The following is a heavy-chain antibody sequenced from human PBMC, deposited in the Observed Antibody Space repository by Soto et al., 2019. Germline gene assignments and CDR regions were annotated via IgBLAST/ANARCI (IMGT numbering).Heavy chain of an antibody. V-gene: IGHV3-33*01. J-gene: IGHJ4*02. CDR1: GFTFSSYG. D-gene: IGHD3-22*01. Sequence: QVQLVESGGGVVQPGRSLRLSCAASGFTFSSYGMHWVRQAPGKGLEWVAVIWYDGSNKYYADSVKGRFTISRDNSKNTLYLQMNSLRAEDTAVYYCARVYAPTYYYDSSGYYPVYWGQGTLVTVSS. CDR3: ARVYAPTYYYDSSGYYPVY. CDR2: IWYDGSNK.